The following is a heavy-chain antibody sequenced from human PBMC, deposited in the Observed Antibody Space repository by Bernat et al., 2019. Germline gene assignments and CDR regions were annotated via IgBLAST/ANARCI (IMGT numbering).Heavy chain of an antibody. CDR2: INAANGNT. CDR3: ARGGSSGHDAFDI. CDR1: GYTFTSYA. V-gene: IGHV1-3*01. J-gene: IGHJ3*02. D-gene: IGHD3-22*01. Sequence: QVQLVQSGAEVKKPGASVKVSCKASGYTFTSYAMHWVRQAPGQRLEWMGGINAANGNTKYSQKFQGRGTVARDTSASTAYMGLSSLRSEDTAVYYCARGGSSGHDAFDIWGQGTMVTVSS.